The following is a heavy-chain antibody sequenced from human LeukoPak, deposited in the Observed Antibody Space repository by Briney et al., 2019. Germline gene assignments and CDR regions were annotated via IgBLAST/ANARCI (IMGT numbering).Heavy chain of an antibody. Sequence: ASVKVSCKASGYTFTSCDINWVRQATGQGREWMGWMNPNSGNTGYAQKFQGRVTMTRNTSISTAYMELSSLRSEDTAVYYCASAIRQILTAMVTSYYMDVWGKGTTVTVSS. CDR1: GYTFTSCD. V-gene: IGHV1-8*01. CDR2: MNPNSGNT. D-gene: IGHD5-18*01. CDR3: ASAIRQILTAMVTSYYMDV. J-gene: IGHJ6*03.